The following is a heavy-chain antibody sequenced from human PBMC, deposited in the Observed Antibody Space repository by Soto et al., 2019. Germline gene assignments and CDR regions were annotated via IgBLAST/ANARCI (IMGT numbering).Heavy chain of an antibody. CDR3: ARDIVVVPAARRGGMDV. J-gene: IGHJ6*02. CDR2: INAGNGNT. V-gene: IGHV1-3*01. Sequence: ASVKVSCKASGYTFTSYAMHWVRQAPGQRLEWMGWINAGNGNTKYSQKFQGRVTITRDTSASTAYMELSSLRSEDTAVYYCARDIVVVPAARRGGMDVWGQGTTVTAP. D-gene: IGHD2-2*01. CDR1: GYTFTSYA.